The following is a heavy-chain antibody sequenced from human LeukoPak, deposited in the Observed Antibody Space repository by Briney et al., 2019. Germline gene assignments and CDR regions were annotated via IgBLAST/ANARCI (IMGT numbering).Heavy chain of an antibody. D-gene: IGHD2-2*01. CDR2: IIPIFGTA. Sequence: SVKVSCKASGGTFSSYAISWVRQAPGQGLEWMGGIIPIFGTANYAQKFQGRVTITAGESTSTAYMELSSLRSEDTAVYYCARALYQLPNIRYFDYWGQGTLVTVSS. CDR1: GGTFSSYA. CDR3: ARALYQLPNIRYFDY. V-gene: IGHV1-69*13. J-gene: IGHJ4*02.